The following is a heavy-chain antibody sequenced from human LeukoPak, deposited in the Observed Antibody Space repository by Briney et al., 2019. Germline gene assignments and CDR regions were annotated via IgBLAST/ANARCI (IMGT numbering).Heavy chain of an antibody. Sequence: SETLSLTCTVSGHSISSGYYWGWIRQPPGEGLEWIGSIYQTGSTNYNPSLKSRVTISIDTSKNQFSLKLSSVTAADTAMYYCPRDQRYYDSSGYPEDGFDVWGQGTMVTVSS. CDR1: GHSISSGYY. CDR2: IYQTGST. CDR3: PRDQRYYDSSGYPEDGFDV. V-gene: IGHV4-38-2*02. D-gene: IGHD3-22*01. J-gene: IGHJ3*01.